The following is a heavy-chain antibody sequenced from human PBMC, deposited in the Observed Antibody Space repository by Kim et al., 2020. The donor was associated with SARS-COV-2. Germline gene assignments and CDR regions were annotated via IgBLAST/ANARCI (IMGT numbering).Heavy chain of an antibody. J-gene: IGHJ6*02. CDR1: GGSFSGYY. CDR2: INHSGST. CDR3: ASLALTGYYFDV. Sequence: SETLSLTCAVYGGSFSGYYWSWIRQPPGKGLEWIGEINHSGSTNYNPSLKSRVTISVDTSKNQFSLKLSSVTAADTAVYYCASLALTGYYFDVWGQGTTVTVSS. V-gene: IGHV4-34*01. D-gene: IGHD3-9*01.